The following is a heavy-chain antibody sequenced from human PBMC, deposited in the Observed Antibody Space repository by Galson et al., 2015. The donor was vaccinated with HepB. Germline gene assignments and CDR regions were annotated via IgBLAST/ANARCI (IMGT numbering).Heavy chain of an antibody. CDR3: VRGTTAPDY. D-gene: IGHD2/OR15-2a*01. CDR2: ISRAGDTS. J-gene: IGHJ4*02. Sequence: SLRLSCAASGFTFSNYGMSWVRQAPGKGLECVAAISRAGDTSDYAESVKGRFTVSRDSSKSTLYSQMNGPRAEDTARYYCVRGTTAPDYWAQGTLVTVSS. V-gene: IGHV3-23*01. CDR1: GFTFSNYG.